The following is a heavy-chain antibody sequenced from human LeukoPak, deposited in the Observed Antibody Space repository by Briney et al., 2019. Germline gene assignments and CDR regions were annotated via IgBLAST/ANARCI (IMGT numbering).Heavy chain of an antibody. CDR1: GGSISSSSYY. Sequence: PSETLSLTCTVSGGSISSSSYYWGWIRQPPGKGLEWIGSIYYSGSTNYNPSLKSRVTISVDTSKNQFSLKLSSVTAADTAVYYCARPARYSSSWAEYFQHWGQGTLVTVSS. V-gene: IGHV4-39*07. J-gene: IGHJ1*01. D-gene: IGHD6-13*01. CDR3: ARPARYSSSWAEYFQH. CDR2: IYYSGST.